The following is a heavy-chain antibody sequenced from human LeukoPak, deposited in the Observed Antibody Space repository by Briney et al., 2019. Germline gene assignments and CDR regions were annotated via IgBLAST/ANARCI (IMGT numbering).Heavy chain of an antibody. Sequence: GASVKVSCKASGGTFSSYAISWVRQAPGQGLEWMGGIIPIFGTANYAQKFQGRVTITTDESTSTPYMELSSLRSEDTAVYYCARDRDYGGNHGAFDIWGQGTMVTVSS. CDR1: GGTFSSYA. V-gene: IGHV1-69*05. D-gene: IGHD4-23*01. CDR3: ARDRDYGGNHGAFDI. J-gene: IGHJ3*02. CDR2: IIPIFGTA.